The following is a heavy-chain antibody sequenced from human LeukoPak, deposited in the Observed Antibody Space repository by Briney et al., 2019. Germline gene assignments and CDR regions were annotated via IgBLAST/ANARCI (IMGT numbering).Heavy chain of an antibody. J-gene: IGHJ3*02. Sequence: PSETLSLTCTVSGGSISSYYWSWIRQPPGKGLEWIGYIYYSGSTNCNPSLKSRVTISVDTSKNQFSLKLSSVTAADTAVYYCARCPRAAFDIWGQGTMVTVSS. CDR3: ARCPRAAFDI. V-gene: IGHV4-59*01. CDR1: GGSISSYY. CDR2: IYYSGST.